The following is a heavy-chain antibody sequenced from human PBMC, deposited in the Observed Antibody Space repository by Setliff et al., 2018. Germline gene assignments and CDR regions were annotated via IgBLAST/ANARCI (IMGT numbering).Heavy chain of an antibody. D-gene: IGHD5-12*01. J-gene: IGHJ4*02. Sequence: RASVKVSCKTSGYNFITFGISWVRQAPGQGLEWMGWISPYMGNTNYAQKFEGRVTMTTDSSTKTVYMELRSLTSDDTAIYYCTRGPGPNVVVAMPFDRWGQGTLVTVS. CDR1: GYNFITFG. CDR2: ISPYMGNT. V-gene: IGHV1-18*01. CDR3: TRGPGPNVVVAMPFDR.